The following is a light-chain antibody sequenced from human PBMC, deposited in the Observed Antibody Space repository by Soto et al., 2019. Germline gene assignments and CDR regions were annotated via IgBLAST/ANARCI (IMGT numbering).Light chain of an antibody. CDR3: QHSYSNFPIT. CDR1: QSISGY. J-gene: IGKJ5*01. V-gene: IGKV1-39*01. Sequence: DIQVTQSPSSLSASVGDRVTISCRASQSISGYLNWYQQKPGKAPNLLIFDASSLQSGVPSRFSGRGSGAEYTLTISSLQLEDFATYFCQHSYSNFPITFGQGTRLEIK. CDR2: DAS.